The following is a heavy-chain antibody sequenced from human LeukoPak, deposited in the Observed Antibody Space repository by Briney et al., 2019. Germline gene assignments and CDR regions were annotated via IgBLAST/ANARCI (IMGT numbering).Heavy chain of an antibody. CDR1: GFTFSTYA. Sequence: GGSLTLSCAASGFTFSTYAMSWVRQAPGKGLEWVPGISGSGGSTYYADSVKGRFPIHRDNSKNTLYLQMNSLRAEDTAVYDCAKGGRHCLACDAFDIWGQGTMVTVSS. D-gene: IGHD5/OR15-5a*01. CDR2: ISGSGGST. V-gene: IGHV3-23*01. J-gene: IGHJ3*02. CDR3: AKGGRHCLACDAFDI.